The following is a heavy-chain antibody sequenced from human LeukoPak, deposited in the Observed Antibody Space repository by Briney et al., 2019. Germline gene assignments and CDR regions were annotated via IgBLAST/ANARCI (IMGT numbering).Heavy chain of an antibody. CDR3: ARQIGGSYYPFDY. CDR1: GGSISSYY. J-gene: IGHJ4*02. CDR2: IYYSGST. Sequence: PSETLSLTCTVSGGSISSYYWSWIRQPPGKGLEWIGYIYYSGSTNYNPSLKSRVTISVDTSKNQFSLKLSSVTAADTAVYYCARQIGGSYYPFDYWGQGTLVTVSS. V-gene: IGHV4-59*08. D-gene: IGHD1-26*01.